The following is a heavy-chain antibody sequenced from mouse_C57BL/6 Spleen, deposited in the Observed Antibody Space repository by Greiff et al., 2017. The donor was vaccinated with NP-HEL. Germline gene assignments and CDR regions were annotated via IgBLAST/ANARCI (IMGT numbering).Heavy chain of an antibody. CDR2: ISSGGSYT. V-gene: IGHV5-6*01. D-gene: IGHD3-1*01. CDR3: ARQGTAQAPYYFDY. J-gene: IGHJ2*01. Sequence: EVKLMESGGDLVKPGGSLKLSCAASGFTFSSYGMSWVRQTPDKRLEWVATISSGGSYTYYPDSVKGRFTISSDNAKNTLYLQMSSLKSEDTAMYYCARQGTAQAPYYFDYWGQGTTLTVSS. CDR1: GFTFSSYG.